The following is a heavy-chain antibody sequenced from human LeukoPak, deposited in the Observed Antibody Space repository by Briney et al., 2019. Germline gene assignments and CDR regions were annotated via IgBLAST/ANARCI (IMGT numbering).Heavy chain of an antibody. J-gene: IGHJ4*02. Sequence: ASVKVSCKASGYTFSSYGISWVRQAPGQGLEWMGWINPNSGGTNYAQKFQGRVTMTRDTSISTAYMELSRLRSDDTAVYYCARVGAASYDSSGYYFGYWGQGTLVTVSS. V-gene: IGHV1-2*02. D-gene: IGHD3-22*01. CDR1: GYTFSSYG. CDR3: ARVGAASYDSSGYYFGY. CDR2: INPNSGGT.